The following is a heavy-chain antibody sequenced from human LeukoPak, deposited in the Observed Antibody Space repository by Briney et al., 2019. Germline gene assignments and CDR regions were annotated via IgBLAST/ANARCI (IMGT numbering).Heavy chain of an antibody. CDR2: INHSGST. J-gene: IGHJ4*02. Sequence: KPSETLSLTCAVYGGSFSGYYWSWIPQPPGKGLEWIGEINHSGSTNYNPSLKSRVTISVDTSKNQFSLKLSSVTAADTAVYYCARGRTYDYVWGSYHQGPLDYWGQGTLVTVSS. D-gene: IGHD3-16*02. CDR3: ARGRTYDYVWGSYHQGPLDY. V-gene: IGHV4-34*01. CDR1: GGSFSGYY.